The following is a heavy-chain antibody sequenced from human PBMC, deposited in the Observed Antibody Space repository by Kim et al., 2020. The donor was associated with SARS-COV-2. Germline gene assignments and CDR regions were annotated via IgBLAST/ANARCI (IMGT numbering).Heavy chain of an antibody. Sequence: DGSNKYYVDSVKGRFTISRDNSKNTLYLQMNSLRAEDTAVYYCARAEWDYWGQGTLVTVSS. J-gene: IGHJ4*02. D-gene: IGHD2-8*01. CDR2: DGSNK. V-gene: IGHV3-30*01. CDR3: ARAEWDY.